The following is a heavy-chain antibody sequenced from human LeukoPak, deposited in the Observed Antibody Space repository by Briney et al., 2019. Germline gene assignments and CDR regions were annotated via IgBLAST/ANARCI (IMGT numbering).Heavy chain of an antibody. Sequence: GGSLRLSCATSGFSLSSYWMIWVRQAPGKGLEWVANINQDGSEKNYVDSVKGRFTISRDNAKNSLYLQMNSLRAEDTAVYYCARARYCDYWGQGTLVTGSS. J-gene: IGHJ4*02. CDR1: GFSLSSYW. CDR3: ARARYCDY. V-gene: IGHV3-7*01. CDR2: INQDGSEK. D-gene: IGHD2-15*01.